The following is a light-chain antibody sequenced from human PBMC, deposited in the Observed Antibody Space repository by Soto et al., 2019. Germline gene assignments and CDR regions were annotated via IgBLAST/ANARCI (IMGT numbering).Light chain of an antibody. V-gene: IGLV1-44*01. CDR1: SSNIGSNT. CDR2: SNN. CDR3: AAWDGSLNAWV. J-gene: IGLJ3*02. Sequence: QSVLTQPPSASGTPGQRVTISCSGSSSNIGSNTVNWYQQLPGTAPKLLIYSNNQRPSGVPDRFSGSKSGTSASLAISGLQSDDEAAYYCAAWDGSLNAWVFGGGTKLTVL.